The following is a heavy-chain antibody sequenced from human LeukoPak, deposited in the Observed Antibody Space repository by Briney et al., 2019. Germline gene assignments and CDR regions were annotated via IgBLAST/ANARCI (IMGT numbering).Heavy chain of an antibody. CDR2: IRNSGDST. Sequence: GGSLRLSCGASGFTFSSYAMSWVRQAPGKGLEWVSAIRNSGDSTYYADSVKGRFTISRDNSKNTLYLQMNSLRAEDTAVYYCAIGFSPAASTGSFDYWGQGTLVTVSS. J-gene: IGHJ4*02. CDR1: GFTFSSYA. V-gene: IGHV3-23*01. D-gene: IGHD1-1*01. CDR3: AIGFSPAASTGSFDY.